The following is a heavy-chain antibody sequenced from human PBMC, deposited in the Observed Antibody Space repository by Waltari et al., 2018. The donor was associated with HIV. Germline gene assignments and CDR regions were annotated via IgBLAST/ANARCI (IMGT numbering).Heavy chain of an antibody. CDR2: RWYDGSNK. CDR3: ASLLWFGEHDGMDV. J-gene: IGHJ6*02. D-gene: IGHD3-10*01. CDR1: GFPFSSYR. Sequence: QVQLVESGGGVVQPGRSLRLSWAASGFPFSSYRMHWVRKAPGKGLEWVAVRWYDGSNKYYADSVKGRFTISRDNSKNTLYLQMNSLRAEDTAVYYCASLLWFGEHDGMDVWGQGTTVTVSS. V-gene: IGHV3-33*01.